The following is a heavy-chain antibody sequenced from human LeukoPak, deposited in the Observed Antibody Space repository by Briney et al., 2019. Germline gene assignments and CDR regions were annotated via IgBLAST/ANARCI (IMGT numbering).Heavy chain of an antibody. D-gene: IGHD3-22*01. CDR2: INPNSGGT. J-gene: IGHJ5*02. CDR3: ASSDWRSGYSSENWFDP. CDR1: GYTFTVYY. V-gene: IGHV1-2*02. Sequence: ASVKVSCKASGYTFTVYYMHWVRQAPGQGLEWMGWINPNSGGTNYAQKFQGRVTMTRDTSISTAYMELSRLRSDDTAVYYCASSDWRSGYSSENWFDPWGQGTLVTVSS.